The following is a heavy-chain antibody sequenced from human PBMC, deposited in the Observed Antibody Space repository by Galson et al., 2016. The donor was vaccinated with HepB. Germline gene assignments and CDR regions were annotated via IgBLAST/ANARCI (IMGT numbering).Heavy chain of an antibody. J-gene: IGHJ4*02. Sequence: SVKVSCKASGGTFSSYAISWVRQAPGQGLEWMGGIIPIFGTANYAQKFQGRVTITADESTSTAYMELSSLRSEDTAVYYCARDSGLEVFLDYWGQGTLVTVSS. CDR3: ARDSGLEVFLDY. D-gene: IGHD1-1*01. V-gene: IGHV1-69*13. CDR1: GGTFSSYA. CDR2: IIPIFGTA.